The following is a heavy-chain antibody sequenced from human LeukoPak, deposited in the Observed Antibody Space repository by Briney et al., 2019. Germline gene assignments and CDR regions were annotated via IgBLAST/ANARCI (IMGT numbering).Heavy chain of an antibody. V-gene: IGHV3-66*01. J-gene: IGHJ3*02. Sequence: GGSLRLSCAASGFTFSSYSMSWVRQAPGKGLEWVSVIYSGGSTYYADSVKGRFTISRDNSKNTLYLQMNSLRAEDTAVYYCATTGSGYSGYDLSAFDIWGQGTMVTVSS. CDR3: ATTGSGYSGYDLSAFDI. CDR2: IYSGGST. CDR1: GFTFSSYS. D-gene: IGHD5-12*01.